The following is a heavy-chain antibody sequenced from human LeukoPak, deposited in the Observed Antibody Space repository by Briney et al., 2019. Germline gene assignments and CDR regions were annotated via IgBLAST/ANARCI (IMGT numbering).Heavy chain of an antibody. J-gene: IGHJ4*02. Sequence: GGSLRLSCAASGFTFSSYSMNWVRQAPGKGLEWVSSSSSSGTYIYYADSVKGRFTISRDNAKNSLYLQMNSLRAEDTAVYYCARGPRYCSSTSCRAGGYWGQGTLVTVPS. D-gene: IGHD2-2*01. CDR3: ARGPRYCSSTSCRAGGY. V-gene: IGHV3-21*01. CDR2: SSSSGTYI. CDR1: GFTFSSYS.